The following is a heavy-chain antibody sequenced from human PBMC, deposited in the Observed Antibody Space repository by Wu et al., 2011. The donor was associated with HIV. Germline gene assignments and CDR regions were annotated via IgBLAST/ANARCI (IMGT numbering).Heavy chain of an antibody. D-gene: IGHD6-19*01. CDR1: GGSISSYY. J-gene: IGHJ4*02. CDR3: ARDDGSGWIDY. V-gene: IGHV4-59*01. Sequence: QESGPGLVKPSETLSLTCTVSGGSISSYYWSWIRQPPGKGLEWIGYIYYSGSTNYNPSLKSRVTISVDTSKNQFSLKLSSVTAADTAVYYCARDDGSGWIDYWGQGTLVTVSS. CDR2: IYYSGST.